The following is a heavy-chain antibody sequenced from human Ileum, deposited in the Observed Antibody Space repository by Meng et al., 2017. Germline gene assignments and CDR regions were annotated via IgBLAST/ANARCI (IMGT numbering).Heavy chain of an antibody. CDR2: IFQSGRT. CDR1: GTW. D-gene: IGHD3-22*01. Sequence: QGQLTELGPRLVKPSGTLSLTCSVSGTWWSWVRQPPGKGLEWIGEIFQSGRTNYNPSLKSRVTISIDKSKSQISLQLSAVTAADTAVYSCATSNDRDVYYLGYWGQGTLVTVSS. J-gene: IGHJ4*02. CDR3: ATSNDRDVYYLGY. V-gene: IGHV4-4*02.